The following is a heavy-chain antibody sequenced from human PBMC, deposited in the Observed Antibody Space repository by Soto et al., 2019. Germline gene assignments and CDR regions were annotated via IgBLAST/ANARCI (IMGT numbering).Heavy chain of an antibody. V-gene: IGHV4-59*06. CDR2: IYHSGTT. Sequence: SETLSLTCTVSGGSISSYYWSWFRQPPGKGLEWIGYIYHSGTTHYNPSLKSRVSISIDTSKSQFSLNLTSVTAADTAVYSCARGGGYCSSTICLTRHGPSWFDPWGQGTLVTVSS. D-gene: IGHD2-2*01. CDR1: GGSISSYY. J-gene: IGHJ5*02. CDR3: ARGGGYCSSTICLTRHGPSWFDP.